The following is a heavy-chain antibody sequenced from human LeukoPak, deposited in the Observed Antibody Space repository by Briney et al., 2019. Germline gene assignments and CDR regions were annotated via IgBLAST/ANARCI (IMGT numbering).Heavy chain of an antibody. V-gene: IGHV3-30-3*01. CDR3: ARDRQAWYTHFDY. Sequence: PGGSLRLSCAASGFTFSSYAMHWVRQAPGKGLKWVAVISYDGSNKYYADSVKGRFTISRDNSKNTLYLQMNSLRAEDTAVYYCARDRQAWYTHFDYWGQGTLVTVSS. J-gene: IGHJ4*02. CDR1: GFTFSSYA. D-gene: IGHD1-14*01. CDR2: ISYDGSNK.